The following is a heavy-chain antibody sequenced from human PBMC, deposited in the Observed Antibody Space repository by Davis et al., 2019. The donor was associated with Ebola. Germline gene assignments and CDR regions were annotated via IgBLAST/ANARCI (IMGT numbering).Heavy chain of an antibody. CDR2: ISGYTGDT. CDR3: ARDRLYCASGDGQVVRCLLSDY. D-gene: IGHD2-8*01. Sequence: ASVKVSCKTSDYTFINFGVSWVRQAPGQGLEWMGWISGYTGDTKYTQEFQGRVTITTDTSTNTAYLDLRSLRSDDTAVYYCARDRLYCASGDGQVVRCLLSDYWGQGTLVTVSS. J-gene: IGHJ4*02. CDR1: DYTFINFG. V-gene: IGHV1-18*04.